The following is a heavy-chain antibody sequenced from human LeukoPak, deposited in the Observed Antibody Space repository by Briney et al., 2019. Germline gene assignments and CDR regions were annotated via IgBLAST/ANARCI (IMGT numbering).Heavy chain of an antibody. J-gene: IGHJ4*02. CDR1: GFTFSSYS. D-gene: IGHD3-22*01. CDR2: ISSSSSYI. CDR3: AKDPGYYDSSGYYYYFDY. Sequence: PGGSLRLSCAASGFTFSSYSMNWVRQAPGKGLEWVSSISSSSSYIYYADSVKGRFTISRDNSKNTLYLQMNSLRAEDTAVYYCAKDPGYYDSSGYYYYFDYWGQGTLVTVSS. V-gene: IGHV3-21*04.